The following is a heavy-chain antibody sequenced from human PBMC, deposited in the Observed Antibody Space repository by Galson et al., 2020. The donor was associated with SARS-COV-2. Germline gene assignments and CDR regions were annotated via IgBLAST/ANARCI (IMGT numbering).Heavy chain of an antibody. CDR1: GFTFDDYA. CDR2: ISWNSGSI. Sequence: SLKISCAASGFTFDDYAMHWVRQAPGKGLEWVSGISWNSGSIGYADSVKGRFTISRDNAKNSLYLQMNSLRAEDTALYYCAKGILWFNYYYGMDVWGQGTTVTVSS. J-gene: IGHJ6*02. CDR3: AKGILWFNYYYGMDV. D-gene: IGHD3-10*01. V-gene: IGHV3-9*01.